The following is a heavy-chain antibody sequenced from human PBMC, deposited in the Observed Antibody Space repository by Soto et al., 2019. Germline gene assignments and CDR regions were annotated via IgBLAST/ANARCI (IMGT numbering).Heavy chain of an antibody. CDR2: INSDGSST. Sequence: PGGSLRLSCAASGFTFSSYWMHWVRQAPGKGLVWVSRINSDGSSTSYADSVKGRFTISRDNAKNTLYLQMNSLRAEDTAVYYCTRLERYVDYGGEDYWGQGTLVTVSS. CDR1: GFTFSSYW. J-gene: IGHJ4*02. D-gene: IGHD4-17*01. V-gene: IGHV3-74*01. CDR3: TRLERYVDYGGEDY.